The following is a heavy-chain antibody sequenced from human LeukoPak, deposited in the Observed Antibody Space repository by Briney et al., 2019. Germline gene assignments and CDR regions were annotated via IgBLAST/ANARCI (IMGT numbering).Heavy chain of an antibody. CDR1: GFTFSSYW. V-gene: IGHV3-30*01. Sequence: GGSLRLSCAASGFTFSSYWMHWVRQAPGKGLEWVAAISYDGTKNHYADSVEGRFTISRDNSKNTLYLQMNSLRAEDTDDTAVYYCARGKGMSSTWNDVFDIWGQGTMVTVSS. J-gene: IGHJ3*02. CDR3: ARGKGMSSTWNDVFDI. CDR2: ISYDGTKN. D-gene: IGHD6-13*01.